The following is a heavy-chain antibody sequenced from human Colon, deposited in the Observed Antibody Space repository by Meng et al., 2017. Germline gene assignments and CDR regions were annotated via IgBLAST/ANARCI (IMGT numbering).Heavy chain of an antibody. CDR1: GFTFSGSA. J-gene: IGHJ4*02. D-gene: IGHD3-16*01. V-gene: IGHV3-73*01. CDR3: AAKLRGIYPFDY. Sequence: VRLVGSWGGLVQPGGSLRLSRAASGFTFSGSAIPWVRQASGKGLEWVGRIRSKTYSYATAYAASVEGRFTISRDDSENTAFLQMSSLRGEDTAIYYCAAKLRGIYPFDYWGQGTLVTVSS. CDR2: IRSKTYSYAT.